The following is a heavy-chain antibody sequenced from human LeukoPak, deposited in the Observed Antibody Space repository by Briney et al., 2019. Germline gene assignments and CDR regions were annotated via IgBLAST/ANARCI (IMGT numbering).Heavy chain of an antibody. D-gene: IGHD5-18*01. CDR3: ARGIQLWANYFDY. CDR1: DGSLSSYY. CDR2: IYTSGST. V-gene: IGHV4-4*07. Sequence: PSETPSLTCTVSDGSLSSYYWSWIRQPAGKGLEWIGRIYTSGSTSYNPSLKSRVTMSVDTSKKQFSLKLSSETTADTAVYYCARGIQLWANYFDYWGQGTLVTVSS. J-gene: IGHJ4*02.